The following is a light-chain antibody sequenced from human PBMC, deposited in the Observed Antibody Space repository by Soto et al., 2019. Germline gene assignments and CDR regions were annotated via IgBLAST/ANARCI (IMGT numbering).Light chain of an antibody. CDR1: QSVSSY. J-gene: IGKJ1*01. Sequence: EIVLTQSPATLSLSPGERATLSCRASQSVSSYLAWYQQKPGQAPRLLFYDASDRATGIPARFSGSGSGTDFTLTINSLEPEDFAIYYCQQRSSWPPTFGQGTKVEIK. CDR2: DAS. V-gene: IGKV3-11*01. CDR3: QQRSSWPPT.